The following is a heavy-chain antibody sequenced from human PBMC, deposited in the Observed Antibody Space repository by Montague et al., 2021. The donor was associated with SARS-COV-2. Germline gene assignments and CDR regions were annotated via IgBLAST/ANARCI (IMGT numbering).Heavy chain of an antibody. CDR2: TYYRPKWYN. V-gene: IGHV6-1*01. CDR3: TSGREGNYNVMDV. CDR1: GDSVSSNSAT. Sequence: CAISGDSVSSNSATWNWVRQSPSRGLEWLGRTYYRPKWYNDYAVSVRGRVTINPDTSKNQFSLQLNFVTPEDTAIYYCTSGREGNYNVMDVWGQGTTVTVSS. D-gene: IGHD1-1*01. J-gene: IGHJ6*02.